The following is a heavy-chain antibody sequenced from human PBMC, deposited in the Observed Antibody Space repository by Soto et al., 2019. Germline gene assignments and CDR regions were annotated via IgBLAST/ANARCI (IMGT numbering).Heavy chain of an antibody. D-gene: IGHD3-3*01. V-gene: IGHV5-51*01. J-gene: IGHJ6*02. CDR2: IYPGDSDT. CDR1: GYSFTSCW. Sequence: GESLKISCKGCGYSFTSCWIGRVRQMPGKGLEWMGIIYPGDSDTRYSPSFQGQVTISADKSISTAYLQWSSLKASDSAMYYCASQAYYDFWSGYDTYYYGMDVWGQGTTVTVSS. CDR3: ASQAYYDFWSGYDTYYYGMDV.